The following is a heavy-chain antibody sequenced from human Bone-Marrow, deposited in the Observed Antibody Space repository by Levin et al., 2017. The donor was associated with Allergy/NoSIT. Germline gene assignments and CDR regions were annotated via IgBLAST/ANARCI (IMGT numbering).Heavy chain of an antibody. CDR3: ARQGRVFGPAIAAAGTWDY. J-gene: IGHJ4*02. CDR2: IYYSGST. D-gene: IGHD6-13*01. CDR1: GGSISSSSYY. V-gene: IGHV4-39*01. Sequence: SETLSLTCTVSGGSISSSSYYWGWIRQPPGKGLEWIGSIYYSGSTYYNPSLKSRVTISVDTSKNQFPLKLSSVTAADTAVYYCARQGRVFGPAIAAAGTWDYWGQGTLVTVSS.